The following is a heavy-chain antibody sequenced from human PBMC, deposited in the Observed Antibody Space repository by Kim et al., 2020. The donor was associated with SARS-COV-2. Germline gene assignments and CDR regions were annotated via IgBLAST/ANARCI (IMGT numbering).Heavy chain of an antibody. CDR3: AKDPRLRLGDY. D-gene: IGHD5-12*01. V-gene: IGHV3-23*01. J-gene: IGHJ4*02. Sequence: TYYADSVKGRFTISRDNSKNTLYLQMNSLRAEDTAVYYCAKDPRLRLGDYWGQGTLVTVSS. CDR2: T.